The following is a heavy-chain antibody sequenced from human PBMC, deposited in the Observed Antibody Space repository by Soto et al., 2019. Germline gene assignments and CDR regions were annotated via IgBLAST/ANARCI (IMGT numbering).Heavy chain of an antibody. Sequence: QVQLVQSGAEVKKPGSSVKVSCKASGVTFSSYAISWVRQAPGQGLEWMGGIIPIFGTANYAQKFQGRVTITADESTSTAYMELRSLRSEDTAVYYCARHIAAGGDIGSFDPWGQGTLVTVSS. CDR1: GVTFSSYA. CDR2: IIPIFGTA. J-gene: IGHJ5*02. D-gene: IGHD6-13*01. CDR3: ARHIAAGGDIGSFDP. V-gene: IGHV1-69*01.